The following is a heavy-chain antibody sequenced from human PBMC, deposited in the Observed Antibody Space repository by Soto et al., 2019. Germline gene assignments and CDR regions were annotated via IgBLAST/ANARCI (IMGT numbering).Heavy chain of an antibody. Sequence: GGALRLSCAASGFTFSRYAMSWVRQAPGKGLEWVSAISGSGGSTYYADSVKGRFTISRDNPKNTLYLQMNSLRAEDTAVYYCAKKSGRGTMIAGEDYWGQGTLVTVSS. CDR2: ISGSGGST. V-gene: IGHV3-23*01. CDR3: AKKSGRGTMIAGEDY. D-gene: IGHD3-22*01. CDR1: GFTFSRYA. J-gene: IGHJ4*02.